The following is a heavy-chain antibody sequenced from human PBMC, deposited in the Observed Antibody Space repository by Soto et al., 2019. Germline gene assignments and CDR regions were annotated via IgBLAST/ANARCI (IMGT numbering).Heavy chain of an antibody. J-gene: IGHJ3*02. D-gene: IGHD2-15*01. Sequence: EVQLVESGGGLVQPGGSLRLSCGASGFTFSRHWMHWVRQVPGKGLVWVSRITNDGSSTSYADSVQGRFTVSRDNAKNTLYLQMSSLRAEDTAVYYCVRVVAGWAFDIWGQGTMVTVSA. CDR3: VRVVAGWAFDI. V-gene: IGHV3-74*01. CDR1: GFTFSRHW. CDR2: ITNDGSST.